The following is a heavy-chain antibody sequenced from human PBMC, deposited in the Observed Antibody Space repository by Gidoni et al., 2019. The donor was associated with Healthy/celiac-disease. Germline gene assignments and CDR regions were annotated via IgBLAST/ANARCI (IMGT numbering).Heavy chain of an antibody. CDR1: GFSLSHARRG. CDR2: IFSNDEK. CDR3: AREPYDFWSGWTWGMDV. V-gene: IGHV2-26*01. J-gene: IGHJ6*02. Sequence: QVTLKASGPVLVKPTETLTLTCTVSGFSLSHARRGVSWIRQPPGKALEWLAHIFSNDEKSYSTSLKSRLTISKDTSKSQVVLTMTNMDPVDTATYYCAREPYDFWSGWTWGMDVWGQGTTVTVSS. D-gene: IGHD3-3*01.